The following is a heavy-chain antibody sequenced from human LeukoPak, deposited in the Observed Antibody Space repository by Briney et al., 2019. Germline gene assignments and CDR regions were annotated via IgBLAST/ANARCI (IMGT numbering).Heavy chain of an antibody. Sequence: ASVKVSCKASGYTFTGYYMHWMRQAPGQGLEWMGWINPNSGGTNYAQKFQGRVTMTRDTSTSTAYMELSRLRSDDTAVYYCARRRGYSSSSPFDYWGQGTLVTVSS. J-gene: IGHJ4*02. CDR1: GYTFTGYY. CDR2: INPNSGGT. D-gene: IGHD6-6*01. V-gene: IGHV1-2*02. CDR3: ARRRGYSSSSPFDY.